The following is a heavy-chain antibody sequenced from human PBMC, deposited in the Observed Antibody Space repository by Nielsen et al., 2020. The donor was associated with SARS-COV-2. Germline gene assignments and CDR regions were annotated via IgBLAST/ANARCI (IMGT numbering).Heavy chain of an antibody. V-gene: IGHV3-15*01. Sequence: GGSLRLSCEVSGFTLSSYWMSWVRQAPGKGLEWVGRIKSKTDGGTTDYAAPVKGRFTISRDDSKNTLYLQMNSLKTEDTAVYYCTTEIGSSWTEYWGQGTLVTVSS. CDR2: IKSKTDGGTT. CDR3: TTEIGSSWTEY. D-gene: IGHD6-13*01. J-gene: IGHJ4*02. CDR1: GFTLSSYW.